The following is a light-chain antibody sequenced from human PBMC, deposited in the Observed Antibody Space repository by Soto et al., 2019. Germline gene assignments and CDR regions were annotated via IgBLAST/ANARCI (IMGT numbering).Light chain of an antibody. Sequence: EIVLTQSPATLSSFPGDRVTLSCRASQYINTRLAWYQHRPGQAPRLLIYQTSIRAAGIPARFSASGSGTDFTLIISDVQPEDFALYYCHQRQSWPRTFGQGTKVDI. CDR1: QYINTR. CDR3: HQRQSWPRT. V-gene: IGKV3-11*01. CDR2: QTS. J-gene: IGKJ1*01.